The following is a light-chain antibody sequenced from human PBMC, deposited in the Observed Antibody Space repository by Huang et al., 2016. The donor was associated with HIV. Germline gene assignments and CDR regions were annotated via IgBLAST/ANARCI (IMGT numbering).Light chain of an antibody. V-gene: IGKV1-39*01. J-gene: IGKJ4*01. CDR3: QQSYTTPVT. CDR1: QTIKYY. CDR2: AAS. Sequence: IQMTQSPSSLSASVGDRVTITCRASQTIKYYLNWYQQKPGKAPDLLIYAASSLHSGVPSRFSGIGSGTDFTLTISSLQPEDFATYYCQQSYTTPVTFGGGTKVEI.